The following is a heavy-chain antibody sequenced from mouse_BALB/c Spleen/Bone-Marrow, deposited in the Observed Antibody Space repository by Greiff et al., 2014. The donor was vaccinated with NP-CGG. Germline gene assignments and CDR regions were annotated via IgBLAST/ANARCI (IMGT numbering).Heavy chain of an antibody. CDR2: ISDGGNYS. CDR1: GFPLSDYY. V-gene: IGHV5-4*02. D-gene: IGHD2-10*02. Sequence: EVQVVESGGGLVKPGGSLKLSCAASGFPLSDYYIYWLRRPPEKRLGWVATISDGGNYSYYPDSVKGRFTISRDNAKNNLYLQMSSLKSEDTAMYYCARSRMRYGAMDYWGQGTSVTVFS. J-gene: IGHJ4*01. CDR3: ARSRMRYGAMDY.